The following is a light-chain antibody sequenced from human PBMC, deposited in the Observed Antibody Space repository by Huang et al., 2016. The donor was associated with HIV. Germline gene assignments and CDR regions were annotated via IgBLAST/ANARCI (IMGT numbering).Light chain of an antibody. CDR3: QQYNKWPPYT. CDR1: ESILRN. CDR2: GAS. Sequence: VMTQSPATLSVSPGERATLSRRASESILRNLAWYQQRPGQPPRLLIYGASVRLPGIPDRFRGSGSGTEFSLTISSLQSEDFAVYYCQQYNKWPPYTYGQGTKLEIK. V-gene: IGKV3-15*01. J-gene: IGKJ2*01.